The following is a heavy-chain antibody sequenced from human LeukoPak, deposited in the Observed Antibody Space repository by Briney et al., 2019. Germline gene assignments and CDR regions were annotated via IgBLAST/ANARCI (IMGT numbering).Heavy chain of an antibody. J-gene: IGHJ4*02. CDR3: AGILRFGELLGGFDY. Sequence: SVKVSCKASGGTFSSYAISWVRQAPGQGLEWMGRIIPILGIANYAQKFQGRVTITADKSTSTAYMELSSLRSEDTAVYYCAGILRFGELLGGFDYWGQGTLVTVSS. V-gene: IGHV1-69*04. CDR1: GGTFSSYA. D-gene: IGHD3-10*01. CDR2: IIPILGIA.